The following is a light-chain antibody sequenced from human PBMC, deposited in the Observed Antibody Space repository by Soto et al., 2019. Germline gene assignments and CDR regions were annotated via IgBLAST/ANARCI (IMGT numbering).Light chain of an antibody. CDR1: NIGSKS. V-gene: IGLV3-21*02. CDR2: DDN. Sequence: SYELTQPPSVSVAPGQTSSISCGGNNIGSKSVHWFQQKPGQAPVLVVYDDNDRPSGIPERFSGSNSGNTATLTISRVEAGDEADYYCQVWDYISDHFVFGTGTKVTGL. CDR3: QVWDYISDHFV. J-gene: IGLJ1*01.